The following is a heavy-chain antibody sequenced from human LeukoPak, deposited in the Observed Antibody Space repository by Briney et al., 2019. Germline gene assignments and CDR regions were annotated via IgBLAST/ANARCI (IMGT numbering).Heavy chain of an antibody. Sequence: PGRSLRLSCAASGFTFSGYGMHWVRQAPGKGLEWVAVISYDGSNKYYADSVKGRFTISRDNSKNTLYLQMNSLRAEDTAVYYCAKDPRWGSSGYQPYYFDYWGQGTLVTVSS. D-gene: IGHD5-12*01. J-gene: IGHJ4*02. CDR1: GFTFSGYG. V-gene: IGHV3-30*18. CDR2: ISYDGSNK. CDR3: AKDPRWGSSGYQPYYFDY.